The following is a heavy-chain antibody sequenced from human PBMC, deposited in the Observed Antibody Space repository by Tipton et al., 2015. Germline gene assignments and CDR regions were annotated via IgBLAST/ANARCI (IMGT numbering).Heavy chain of an antibody. V-gene: IGHV4-59*01. D-gene: IGHD5-24*01. CDR1: GVSISSYY. J-gene: IGHJ6*02. CDR2: VFHTGAT. Sequence: TLSLTCTVSGVSISSYYWTWIRQPPGKGLQWVGNVFHTGATSYNSSLKSRLTFSIDTSKNQVSLRLSSVTAADTAVYYCARDLEHGMDVWGHWTTVTVSS. CDR3: ARDLEHGMDV.